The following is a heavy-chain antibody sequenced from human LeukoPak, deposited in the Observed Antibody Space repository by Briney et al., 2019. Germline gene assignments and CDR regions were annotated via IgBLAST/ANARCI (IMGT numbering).Heavy chain of an antibody. Sequence: PGGSLRLSCAASGFTFSDYYMSWVRQAPGKGLEWVSAISGSGGSTYYADSVKGRFTISRDNSKNTLYLQMNSLRAEDTAVYYCSVIVWGAFDIWGQGTMVTVSS. CDR1: GFTFSDYY. V-gene: IGHV3-23*01. CDR3: SVIVWGAFDI. CDR2: ISGSGGST. J-gene: IGHJ3*02. D-gene: IGHD3-16*01.